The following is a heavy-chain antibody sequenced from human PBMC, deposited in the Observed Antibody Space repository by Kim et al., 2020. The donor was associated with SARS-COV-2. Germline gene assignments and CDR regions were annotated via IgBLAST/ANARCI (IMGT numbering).Heavy chain of an antibody. J-gene: IGHJ6*03. Sequence: NSNPSPKSRVTVSVDTSKHQFSLKLSSVTAADTAVYYCARDNYYYYYMDVWGKGTTVTVSS. CDR3: ARDNYYYYYMDV. V-gene: IGHV4-4*07.